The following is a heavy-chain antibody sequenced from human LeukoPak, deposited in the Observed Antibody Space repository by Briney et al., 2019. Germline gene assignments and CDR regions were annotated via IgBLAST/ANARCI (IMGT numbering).Heavy chain of an antibody. Sequence: GASVKVSCKASGGTVTSYAISWVRQAPGQGLEAMGRIIPIPGIANYAQKFQGRVTITADKSTSTPYMELSSLRSEDTAVYSRASPSSKSRVRAFHIWGQGTMVTVSS. V-gene: IGHV1-69*04. D-gene: IGHD6-6*01. CDR2: IIPIPGIA. CDR1: GGTVTSYA. J-gene: IGHJ3*02. CDR3: ASPSSKSRVRAFHI.